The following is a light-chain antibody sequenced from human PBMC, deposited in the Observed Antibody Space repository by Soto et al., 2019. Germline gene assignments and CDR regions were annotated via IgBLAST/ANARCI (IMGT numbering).Light chain of an antibody. V-gene: IGKV3-15*01. J-gene: IGKJ4*01. CDR3: QQYNNWPLT. CDR1: QSVAGN. CDR2: GAS. Sequence: EIVMTQSPATLSVSPGERATLSCRASQSVAGNLAWYQQKPGQAPRLLMYGASTRATGIPVRFSGSGSGTEFTLTISSLQSEDFGVYYCQQYNNWPLTFGGGTKVEIK.